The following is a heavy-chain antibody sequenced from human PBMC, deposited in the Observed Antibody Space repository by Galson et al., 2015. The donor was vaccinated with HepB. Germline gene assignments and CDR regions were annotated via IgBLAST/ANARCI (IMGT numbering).Heavy chain of an antibody. CDR3: TRATYSSSRAPRYNWFDP. J-gene: IGHJ5*02. CDR1: GFTFRSYA. V-gene: IGHV3-30-3*01. CDR2: ISYDGSNK. D-gene: IGHD6-13*01. Sequence: SLRLCCAASGFTFRSYAMHWVRQAPGKGLEWVAVISYDGSNKYYADSVKGRFTISRDNSKNTLYLQMNSLRAEDTAVYYCTRATYSSSRAPRYNWFDPWGQGTLVTVSS.